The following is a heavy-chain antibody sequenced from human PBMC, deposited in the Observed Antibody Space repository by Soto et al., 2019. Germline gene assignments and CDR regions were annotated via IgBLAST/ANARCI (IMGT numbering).Heavy chain of an antibody. J-gene: IGHJ4*02. CDR3: ARSPPITYYYTSSDYSNFDY. CDR2: IYPGDSDT. V-gene: IGHV5-51*01. D-gene: IGHD3-22*01. CDR1: GYSFTTYW. Sequence: GESLRLSCMGSGYSFTTYWIGWVRQMPGNGLEWMGIIYPGDSDTRYSPSFQGQVTISADKSISTAYLQWSSLKASDTAMYYCARSPPITYYYTSSDYSNFDYWGQGTLVTVPS.